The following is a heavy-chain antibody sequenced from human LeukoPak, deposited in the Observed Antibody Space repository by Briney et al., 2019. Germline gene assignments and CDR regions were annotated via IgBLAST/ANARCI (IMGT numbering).Heavy chain of an antibody. CDR1: GFTFDEYA. Sequence: GRSLRLSCVASGFTFDEYAMHWVRQAPGKGLEWVSGISWNSNSIGYADSVKGRFTISRDNAKNSLYLQMNSLRPEDTALYYCAKDKQCTSTSCYFFDYWGQGTLVTVSS. CDR2: ISWNSNSI. V-gene: IGHV3-9*01. CDR3: AKDKQCTSTSCYFFDY. J-gene: IGHJ4*02. D-gene: IGHD2-2*01.